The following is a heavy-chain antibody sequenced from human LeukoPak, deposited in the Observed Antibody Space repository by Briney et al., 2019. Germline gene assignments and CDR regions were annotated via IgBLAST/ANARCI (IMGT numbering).Heavy chain of an antibody. CDR2: ISSDGNSK. V-gene: IGHV3-30*09. J-gene: IGHJ4*02. Sequence: GGSLRLSCAASGFSFGSYSIHWVRQAPGKGLEWVAVISSDGNSKNFALSVKCRFAISRDNSKNTLFLQMNNLRSEDTALYYCVSPTADYPFLYYFDSWGQGTLVTVSS. CDR1: GFSFGSYS. D-gene: IGHD5-12*01. CDR3: VSPTADYPFLYYFDS.